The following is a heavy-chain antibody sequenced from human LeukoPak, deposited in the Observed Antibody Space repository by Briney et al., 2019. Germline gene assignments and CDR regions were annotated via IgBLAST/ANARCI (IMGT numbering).Heavy chain of an antibody. J-gene: IGHJ4*02. CDR2: INHSGST. CDR3: ARDEDGAPARNFDS. Sequence: SETLSLTCAVYGGSFSGYYWSWIRQPPGKGLEWIGEINHSGSTNYNPSLKSRVTISVDTSKNQFSLKLSSVTAADTAVYYCARDEDGAPARNFDSWGQGILVTVSS. CDR1: GGSFSGYY. D-gene: IGHD6-13*01. V-gene: IGHV4-34*01.